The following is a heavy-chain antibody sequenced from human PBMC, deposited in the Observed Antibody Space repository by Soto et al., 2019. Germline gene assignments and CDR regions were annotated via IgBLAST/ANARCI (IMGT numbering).Heavy chain of an antibody. CDR3: VKDSDCSSTSCPPSWFDP. D-gene: IGHD2-2*01. Sequence: GGSLRLSCSASGFTFSSYAMHWVRQAPGKGLEYVSAISSNGGSTYYADSVKGRFTISRDNSKNTLYLQMSSLRAEDTAVYYCVKDSDCSSTSCPPSWFDPWVQGTLVTVSS. CDR2: ISSNGGST. V-gene: IGHV3-64D*08. CDR1: GFTFSSYA. J-gene: IGHJ5*02.